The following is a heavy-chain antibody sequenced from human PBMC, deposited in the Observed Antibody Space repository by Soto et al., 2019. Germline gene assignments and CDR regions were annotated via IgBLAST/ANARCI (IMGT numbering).Heavy chain of an antibody. CDR1: GYASTNYG. CDR2: FNAGSGTT. D-gene: IGHD2-2*01. J-gene: IGHJ4*02. CDR3: WNDIIVRPGAKGLDY. Sequence: GASVKVSCKASGYASTNYGMHWVRQAPGQRLEWMGWFNAGSGTTKYSQKFQGRITITRDTSASTVYTELSRLRCEDAAVYDGWNDIIVRPGAKGLDYWGQRALVTVSS. V-gene: IGHV1-3*01.